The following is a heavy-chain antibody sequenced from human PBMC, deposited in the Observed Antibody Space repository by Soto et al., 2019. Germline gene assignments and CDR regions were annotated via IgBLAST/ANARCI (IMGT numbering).Heavy chain of an antibody. CDR2: IYYSGST. D-gene: IGHD3-3*01. CDR1: GGSISSYY. CDR3: ARAVRFLEWFGWFDP. J-gene: IGHJ5*02. V-gene: IGHV4-59*01. Sequence: PETLSLTCTVSGGSISSYYWSWIRQPPGKGLEWIGYIYYSGSTNYNPSLKSRVTISVDTSKNQFSLKLSSVTAADTAVYYCARAVRFLEWFGWFDPWGQGTLVIVSS.